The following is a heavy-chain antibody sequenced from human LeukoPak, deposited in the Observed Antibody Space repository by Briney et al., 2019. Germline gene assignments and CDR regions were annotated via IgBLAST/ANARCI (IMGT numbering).Heavy chain of an antibody. Sequence: ASVKVSCKASGGTFSSYAISWVRQAPGQGLEWMGRIIPSLGIANYAQKFQGRVTITADKSTSTAYMELSSLRSEDTAVYYCAREEWAAGAHFDYWGQGTLVTVSS. CDR2: IIPSLGIA. J-gene: IGHJ4*02. CDR1: GGTFSSYA. V-gene: IGHV1-69*04. D-gene: IGHD6-13*01. CDR3: AREEWAAGAHFDY.